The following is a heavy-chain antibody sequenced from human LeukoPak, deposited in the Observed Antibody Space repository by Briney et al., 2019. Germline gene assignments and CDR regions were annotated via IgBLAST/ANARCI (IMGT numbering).Heavy chain of an antibody. J-gene: IGHJ4*02. D-gene: IGHD6-19*01. CDR3: AKDHLPGIVVADRDY. Sequence: GGSLRLSCAASGFTFSSYDMHWVRQATGKGLEWVSAIGTAGDTYYPGSVKGRFTISRDNSKNTLYLQINGLRAEDTAVHYCAKDHLPGIVVADRDYWGQGTLVTVSS. CDR1: GFTFSSYD. CDR2: IGTAGDT. V-gene: IGHV3-13*01.